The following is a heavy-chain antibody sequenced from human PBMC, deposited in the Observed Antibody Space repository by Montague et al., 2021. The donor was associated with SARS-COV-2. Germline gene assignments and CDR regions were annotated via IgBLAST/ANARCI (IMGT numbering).Heavy chain of an antibody. Sequence: PALVKPTQTLTVTCTFSGFSLSTTGVGVGWIRQPPGKALEWLALIYWDDDKRYRPSLKNRLTITKDISKNQVVLTMTNMDPVDTATYYCAHTFDEYARPEYFHRWGQGTMVTVSS. CDR2: IYWDDDK. CDR3: AHTFDEYARPEYFHR. D-gene: IGHD3-9*01. CDR1: GFSLSTTGVG. J-gene: IGHJ1*01. V-gene: IGHV2-5*02.